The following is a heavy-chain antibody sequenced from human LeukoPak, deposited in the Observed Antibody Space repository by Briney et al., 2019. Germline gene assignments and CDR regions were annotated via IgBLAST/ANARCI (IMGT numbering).Heavy chain of an antibody. CDR3: AKDGGRYCSSTSCYSPLSW. D-gene: IGHD2-2*01. V-gene: IGHV3-53*05. J-gene: IGHJ4*02. CDR2: IYTGGNT. CDR1: DFAFSTSY. Sequence: PGGSLRLSCAASDFAFSTSYLSWVRRAPGKGLVWLSVIYTGGNTFYADSVKGRFTISRDNSKNTLYLQMNSLRAEDTAVYYCAKDGGRYCSSTSCYSPLSWWGQGTLVTVSS.